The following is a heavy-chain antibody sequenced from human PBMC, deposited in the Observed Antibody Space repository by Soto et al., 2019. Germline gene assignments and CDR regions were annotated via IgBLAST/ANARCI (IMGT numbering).Heavy chain of an antibody. D-gene: IGHD3-3*01. V-gene: IGHV5-51*01. CDR3: ARSDFWSGNFDY. Sequence: HGASLKVSCNASGYRFSHYWIALVLNMTGKGLEWMGIIYPGDSDTRYSPSFQGQVTISADTSMYTAYLQWSSLKASDTAFYFCARSDFWSGNFDYWRRGTPVTVSS. J-gene: IGHJ4*02. CDR1: GYRFSHYW. CDR2: IYPGDSDT.